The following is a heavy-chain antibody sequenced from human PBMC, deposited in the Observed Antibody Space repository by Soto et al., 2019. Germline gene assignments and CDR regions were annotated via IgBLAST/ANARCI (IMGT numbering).Heavy chain of an antibody. Sequence: PGWSLRLSCSASGFTFRSFTMNLVRQAPGKGLEWVSTISSNSAYIYYTDALRGRFTITRDNAKNSLHLQMNSLRAEDTAVYYCTRDASRDSSARGWFDPWGAGTLVTVSS. J-gene: IGHJ5*02. CDR1: GFTFRSFT. CDR3: TRDASRDSSARGWFDP. D-gene: IGHD6-13*01. V-gene: IGHV3-21*01. CDR2: ISSNSAYI.